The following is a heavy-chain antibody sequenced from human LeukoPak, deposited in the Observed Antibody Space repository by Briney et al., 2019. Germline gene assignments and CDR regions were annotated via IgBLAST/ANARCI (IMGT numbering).Heavy chain of an antibody. CDR3: ARVNTRYYYGMDV. V-gene: IGHV1-69*13. Sequence: SVKVSCKASGGTFSSFAISWVRQAPGQGLEWMGGIIPLFGTANYAQKFQGRVTITADESTSTAYMELSSLRSEDTAVYYCARVNTRYYYGMDVWGQGTTVTVSS. D-gene: IGHD2-2*01. CDR1: GGTFSSFA. J-gene: IGHJ6*02. CDR2: IIPLFGTA.